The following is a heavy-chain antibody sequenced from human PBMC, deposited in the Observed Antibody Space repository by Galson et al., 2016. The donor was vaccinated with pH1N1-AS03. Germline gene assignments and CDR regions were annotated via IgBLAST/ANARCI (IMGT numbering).Heavy chain of an antibody. CDR1: GYRFPSYW. Sequence: QSGAEVKKPGESLKISCKGSGYRFPSYWIAWVRQRPGKGLEWMGIIYAADSEIRYSPSFQGQVTISVDKSISTAYLQWSSLTASDTAMYYCARPSTFGYTTKSDGVDPWGQGTLVTVSS. D-gene: IGHD2-2*02. CDR2: IYAADSEI. V-gene: IGHV5-51*01. CDR3: ARPSTFGYTTKSDGVDP. J-gene: IGHJ5*02.